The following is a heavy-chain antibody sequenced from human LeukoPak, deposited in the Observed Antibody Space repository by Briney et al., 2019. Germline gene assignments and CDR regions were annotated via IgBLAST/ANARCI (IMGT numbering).Heavy chain of an antibody. V-gene: IGHV3-30-3*01. CDR2: ISYDGSNK. Sequence: GGSLRLSCAASGFTFSSYAMHWVRQAPGKGLEWVAVISYDGSNKYYADSVKGRFTISRDNSKNTLYLQMNSLRAEDTAVYYCARRSYDYVWGSYRALDCFDYWGQGTLVTVSS. CDR3: ARRSYDYVWGSYRALDCFDY. CDR1: GFTFSSYA. J-gene: IGHJ4*02. D-gene: IGHD3-16*02.